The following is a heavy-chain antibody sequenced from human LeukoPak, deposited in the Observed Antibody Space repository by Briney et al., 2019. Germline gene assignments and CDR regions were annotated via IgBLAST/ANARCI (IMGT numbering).Heavy chain of an antibody. CDR3: AKVSGHCSSTSCYKALDY. D-gene: IGHD2-2*02. J-gene: IGHJ4*02. V-gene: IGHV3-53*01. Sequence: GGSLRLSCAASGFIISRSYMNWVRQAPGKGLEWVSVIYSSGNTYYADSVKGRFTISRDNSKNTLYLQMNSLEVEDTAVYYCAKVSGHCSSTSCYKALDYWGQGTLVTVSS. CDR2: IYSSGNT. CDR1: GFIISRSY.